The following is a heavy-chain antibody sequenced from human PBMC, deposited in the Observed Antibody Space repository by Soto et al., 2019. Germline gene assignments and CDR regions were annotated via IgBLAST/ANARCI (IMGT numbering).Heavy chain of an antibody. D-gene: IGHD4-17*01. CDR2: IWYDGSNK. CDR3: AREDYGDYWSWDY. J-gene: IGHJ4*02. CDR1: GFTFSSYG. V-gene: IGHV3-33*01. Sequence: QVQLVESGGGVVQPGRSLRLSCAASGFTFSSYGMHWVRQAPGKGLEWVAVIWYDGSNKYYADSVKGRFTISRDNSKNTLYLQMNSLRAEDTAVYYCAREDYGDYWSWDYWGQGTLVTVSS.